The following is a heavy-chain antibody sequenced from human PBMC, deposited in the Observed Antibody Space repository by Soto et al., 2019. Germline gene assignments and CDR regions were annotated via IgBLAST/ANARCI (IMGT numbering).Heavy chain of an antibody. V-gene: IGHV4-4*02. D-gene: IGHD3-22*01. J-gene: IGHJ4*02. CDR2: IYYSGSS. Sequence: NPSETLSLTCAVSGDSISSDKWWSWVRQPPGKGLEWIGEIYYSGSSNYNPSLKSRVSISVDTSKNQFSLKLRSVTAADTAVYYCARATYYSDTGGSPPLDYWGQGTLVTVSS. CDR1: GDSISSDKW. CDR3: ARATYYSDTGGSPPLDY.